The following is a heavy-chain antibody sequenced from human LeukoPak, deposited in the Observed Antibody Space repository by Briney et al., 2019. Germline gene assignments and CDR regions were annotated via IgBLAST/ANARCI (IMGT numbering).Heavy chain of an antibody. CDR1: GFTFSSYD. CDR2: IKSKTDGGTT. D-gene: IGHD3-16*02. CDR3: TTSLVEGVWGSYRYLPGHAGY. V-gene: IGHV3-15*01. J-gene: IGHJ4*02. Sequence: PGGSLRLSCAASGFTFSSYDMSWVRQAPGEGLEWVGRIKSKTDGGTTDYAAPVKGRFTISRDDSKTTLYLQMNSLKTEDTAVYYCTTSLVEGVWGSYRYLPGHAGYWGQGTLVTVSS.